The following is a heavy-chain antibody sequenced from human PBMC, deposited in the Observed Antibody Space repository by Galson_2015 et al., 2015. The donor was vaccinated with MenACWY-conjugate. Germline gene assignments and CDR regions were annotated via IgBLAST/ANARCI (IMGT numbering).Heavy chain of an antibody. Sequence: PALVSRTQTLALTCTFSGVSLRTGTVGVAWIRKPPGKALEWLELIYWDDDKRYSPSLKSRLTITKDTSKNQVVLSMTNMDPVDTATYYCAHSPYCSTTSCYAARAFDVWGQGTVVTVSS. CDR2: IYWDDDK. D-gene: IGHD2-2*01. CDR3: AHSPYCSTTSCYAARAFDV. CDR1: GVSLRTGTVG. V-gene: IGHV2-5*02. J-gene: IGHJ3*01.